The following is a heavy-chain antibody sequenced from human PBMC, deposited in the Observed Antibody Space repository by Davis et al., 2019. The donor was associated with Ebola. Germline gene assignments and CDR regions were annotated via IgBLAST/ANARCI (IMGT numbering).Heavy chain of an antibody. D-gene: IGHD2-15*01. V-gene: IGHV4-59*12. CDR2: IYYSGST. J-gene: IGHJ6*02. CDR3: ARLAIKYCSGGSCYYYGMDV. Sequence: SETLSLTCTVSGGSISSYYWSWIRQPPGKGLEWIGYIYYSGSTNYNPSLKSRVTISVDTFKNQFSLKLSSVTAADTAVYYCARLAIKYCSGGSCYYYGMDVWGQGTTVTVSS. CDR1: GGSISSYY.